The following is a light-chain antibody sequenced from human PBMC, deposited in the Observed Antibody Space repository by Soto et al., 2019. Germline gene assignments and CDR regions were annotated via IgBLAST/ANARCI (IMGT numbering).Light chain of an antibody. Sequence: QSALTQPASVSGSPGQSITISCTGTSSDVGSYNLVSWYQQHPGKAPKLMIYEGSKRPSGVSNRFSGSKSGNTASLTISGLQSGDEADYSCCSYAGSSRVFGGGTKLTV. CDR1: SSDVGSYNL. J-gene: IGLJ2*01. CDR3: CSYAGSSRV. V-gene: IGLV2-23*01. CDR2: EGS.